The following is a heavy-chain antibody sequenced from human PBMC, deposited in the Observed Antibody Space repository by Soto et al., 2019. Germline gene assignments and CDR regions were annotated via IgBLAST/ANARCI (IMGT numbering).Heavy chain of an antibody. CDR1: GGSFSGYY. CDR2: INHSGST. Sequence: QVQLQQWGAGLLKPSETLSLTCAVSGGSFSGYYWSWIRQPPGKGLEWIGEINHSGSTNYTPSLKSRVTLSVDTSKNQFSLKLSSVTAADTAVYYCARGSNIVATFDYWGQGTLVPVSS. D-gene: IGHD5-12*01. CDR3: ARGSNIVATFDY. J-gene: IGHJ4*02. V-gene: IGHV4-34*01.